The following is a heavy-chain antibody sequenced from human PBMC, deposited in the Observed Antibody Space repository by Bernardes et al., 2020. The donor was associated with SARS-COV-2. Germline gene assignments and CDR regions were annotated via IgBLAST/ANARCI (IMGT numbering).Heavy chain of an antibody. V-gene: IGHV4-4*02. Sequence: SETLSLTCAVSGGSISSANWWSWVRPSPGKGLEWIGEIYHTGSTKYNPSLMTRVTISMDKSKSQFSLKLRSVTAADTAVYYCAREVAIFGVDPLPYYFDYGGQGILVTVSS. CDR3: AREVAIFGVDPLPYYFDY. CDR2: IYHTGST. J-gene: IGHJ4*02. D-gene: IGHD3-3*01. CDR1: GGSISSANW.